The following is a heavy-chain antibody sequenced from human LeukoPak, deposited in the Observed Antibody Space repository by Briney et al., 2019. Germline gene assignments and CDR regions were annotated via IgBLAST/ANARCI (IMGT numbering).Heavy chain of an antibody. V-gene: IGHV1-8*01. J-gene: IGHJ3*02. CDR1: GYTFTSYD. CDR2: MNPNSGNT. CDR3: ARGLLWSGWGKADAFDI. D-gene: IGHD3-3*01. Sequence: ASVKVSCKASGYTFTSYDINWMRQATGQGLEWMGWMNPNSGNTGYAQKFQGRVTMTRNTSISTAYMELSSLRSEDTAVYYCARGLLWSGWGKADAFDIWGQGTMVTVSS.